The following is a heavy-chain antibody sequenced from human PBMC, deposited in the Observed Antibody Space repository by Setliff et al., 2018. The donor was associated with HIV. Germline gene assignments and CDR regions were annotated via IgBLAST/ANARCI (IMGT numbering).Heavy chain of an antibody. CDR3: ARLSPPDDYGDLGGVDY. D-gene: IGHD4-17*01. CDR1: GFTVSGYY. Sequence: PGGSLRLSCAASGFTVSGYYMAWVRQAPGKGLEWVSTIYSGGSTYYADSVKGRFTIYRDNAQNSLFLQMNSLRAGDTGLYYCARLSPPDDYGDLGGVDYWGQGTLVTVSS. J-gene: IGHJ4*02. CDR2: IYSGGST. V-gene: IGHV3-48*03.